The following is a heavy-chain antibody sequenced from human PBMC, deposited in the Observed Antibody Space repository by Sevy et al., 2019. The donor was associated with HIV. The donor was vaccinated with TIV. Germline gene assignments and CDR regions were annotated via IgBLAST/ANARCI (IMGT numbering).Heavy chain of an antibody. J-gene: IGHJ4*02. V-gene: IGHV3-15*01. Sequence: WGSLRLSCAASGFIFSNAWMSWVRQAPGKGLEWVGRIKSKTDGGTTDYAAPVKGRFTISRDESKNTLYLQMNSLKTEDTAVYYCTTPRYYYGSGSFYWGQGTLVTVSS. D-gene: IGHD3-10*01. CDR3: TTPRYYYGSGSFY. CDR2: IKSKTDGGTT. CDR1: GFIFSNAW.